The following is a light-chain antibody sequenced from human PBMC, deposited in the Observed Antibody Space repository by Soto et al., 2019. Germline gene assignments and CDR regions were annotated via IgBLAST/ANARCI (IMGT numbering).Light chain of an antibody. Sequence: DIQMTQSPSTLSASVGDRVTISCRASQTISSWLAWYQQKTGKAPKLLIYDASSLESVVPSRFNGSGFGTEYTLTISRQQPEDFSTCYYQQYNSYSPWTFGQGTKVEIK. CDR3: QQYNSYSPWT. CDR2: DAS. J-gene: IGKJ1*01. V-gene: IGKV1-5*01. CDR1: QTISSW.